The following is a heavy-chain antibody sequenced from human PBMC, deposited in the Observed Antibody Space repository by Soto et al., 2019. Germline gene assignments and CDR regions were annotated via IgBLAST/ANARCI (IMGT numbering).Heavy chain of an antibody. CDR3: AKDPGTYYDFWSGPYYFDY. D-gene: IGHD3-3*01. Sequence: PGGSLRLSCVASEFTFSNYAMSWVRQAPGKGLEWVSAISGNDDSTYYADSVKGRCIISRDNSKNTLDLQMNSLRAQDTAVYYCAKDPGTYYDFWSGPYYFDYWGQGTLVTVSS. CDR1: EFTFSNYA. CDR2: ISGNDDST. J-gene: IGHJ4*02. V-gene: IGHV3-23*01.